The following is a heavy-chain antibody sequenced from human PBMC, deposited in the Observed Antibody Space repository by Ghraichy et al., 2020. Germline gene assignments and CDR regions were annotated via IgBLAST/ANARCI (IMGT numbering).Heavy chain of an antibody. V-gene: IGHV4-59*01. CDR2: IYYSGST. J-gene: IGHJ2*01. Sequence: SETLSLTCTVSGGSISSYYWSWIRQPPGKGLEWIGYIYYSGSTNYNPSLKSRVTISVDTSKNQFSLKLSSVTAADTAVYYCARGPHCSGGSCYGKSYWYFDLWGRGTLVTVSS. CDR3: ARGPHCSGGSCYGKSYWYFDL. D-gene: IGHD2-15*01. CDR1: GGSISSYY.